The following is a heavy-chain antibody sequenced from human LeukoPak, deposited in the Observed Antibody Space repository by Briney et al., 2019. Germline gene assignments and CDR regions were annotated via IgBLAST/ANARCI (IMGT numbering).Heavy chain of an antibody. CDR1: GGSISSYY. CDR3: ARLIRGMAAPPHVYYYYMDV. D-gene: IGHD6-13*01. Sequence: SETLSLTCTVSGGSISSYYWSWSRQPPGKGLEWIGYIYYSGSTNYNPSLKSRVTISVDTSKNQFSLKLSSVTAADTAVYYCARLIRGMAAPPHVYYYYMDVWGKGTTVTVSS. V-gene: IGHV4-59*01. CDR2: IYYSGST. J-gene: IGHJ6*03.